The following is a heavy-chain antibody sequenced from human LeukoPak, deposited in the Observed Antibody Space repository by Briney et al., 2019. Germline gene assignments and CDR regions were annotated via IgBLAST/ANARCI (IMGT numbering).Heavy chain of an antibody. D-gene: IGHD6-13*01. Sequence: ASVKVSCKASGYTFTSYGISWVRQAPGQGLEWMGWISAYNGNTNYAQKLQGRVTMTTDTSTSTAYMELRSLRSDDTAVYYCATTAAGWRPYNWFDPWGQGTLVTVSS. J-gene: IGHJ5*02. CDR1: GYTFTSYG. CDR3: ATTAAGWRPYNWFDP. CDR2: ISAYNGNT. V-gene: IGHV1-18*01.